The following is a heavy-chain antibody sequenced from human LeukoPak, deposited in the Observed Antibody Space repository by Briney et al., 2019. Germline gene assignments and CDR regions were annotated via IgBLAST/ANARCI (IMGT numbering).Heavy chain of an antibody. CDR3: AREEYSSSWESEYYFDY. Sequence: SETLSLTCTVSAGSISSYYWSWIRQPPGKGLEWIGYIYYSGSTNYNPSLKSRVTISVDTSKNQFSLKLSSVTAADTAVYYCAREEYSSSWESEYYFDYWGQGTLVTVSS. D-gene: IGHD6-13*01. CDR2: IYYSGST. CDR1: AGSISSYY. V-gene: IGHV4-59*01. J-gene: IGHJ4*02.